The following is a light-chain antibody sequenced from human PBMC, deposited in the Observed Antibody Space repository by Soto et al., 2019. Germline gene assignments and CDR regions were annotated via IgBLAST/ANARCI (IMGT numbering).Light chain of an antibody. V-gene: IGKV3-20*01. CDR3: QQYGSSQFT. CDR1: QSVNNNY. CDR2: DTS. J-gene: IGKJ3*01. Sequence: EIVLTQSPGTLSLSPGEGATLSCRASQSVNNNYLAWYQQRPGQAPTVLIFDTSRRATGVPDRFSGSGSGTDFTIRISRVEPDDFAVYYCQQYGSSQFTFGPGTKVNIK.